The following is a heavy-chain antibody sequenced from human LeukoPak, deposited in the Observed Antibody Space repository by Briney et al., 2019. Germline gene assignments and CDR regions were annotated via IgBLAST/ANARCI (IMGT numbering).Heavy chain of an antibody. Sequence: GGSLRLSCAASGFSFSTYWMTWVRQAAGKGLEWVANIEPAGSETYYVDHVKGRFTISRDNAKNLLYLQMNSLRAEDTAVYYCGRFGDEAAVDYWGQGTLVTVSS. CDR1: GFSFSTYW. D-gene: IGHD3-10*01. V-gene: IGHV3-7*01. J-gene: IGHJ4*02. CDR2: IEPAGSET. CDR3: GRFGDEAAVDY.